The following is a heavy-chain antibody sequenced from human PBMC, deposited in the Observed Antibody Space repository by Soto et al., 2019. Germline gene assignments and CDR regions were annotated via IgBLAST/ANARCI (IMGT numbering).Heavy chain of an antibody. D-gene: IGHD1-26*01. CDR2: IIPIFGTA. Sequence: SVEVSCKXSGGTFSSYAISWVRQAPGQGLEWMGGIIPIFGTANYAQKFQGRVTITADESTSTAYMELSSLRSEDTAVYYCARAPIVGATKYFQHWGQGTLVTVSS. CDR3: ARAPIVGATKYFQH. CDR1: GGTFSSYA. V-gene: IGHV1-69*13. J-gene: IGHJ1*01.